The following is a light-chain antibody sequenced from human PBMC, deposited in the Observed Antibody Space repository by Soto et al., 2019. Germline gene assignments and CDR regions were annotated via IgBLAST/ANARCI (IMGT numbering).Light chain of an antibody. CDR1: SSNIGAGYA. CDR2: DNN. J-gene: IGLJ3*02. CDR3: QSYDSSLSGSEV. Sequence: QSVLTQPPSVSGAPGQRVTISCTGSSSNIGAGYAVQWYQQLPRAAPKLLIYDNNRRPSGVPDRFSGSKSGTSASLAITGLQAEDEVDYYCQSYDSSLSGSEVFGGGTKVTVL. V-gene: IGLV1-40*01.